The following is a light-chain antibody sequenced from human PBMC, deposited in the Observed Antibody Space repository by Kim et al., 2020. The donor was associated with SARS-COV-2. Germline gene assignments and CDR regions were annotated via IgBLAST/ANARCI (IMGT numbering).Light chain of an antibody. Sequence: SYELAQPPSVSVAPGETARITCGGDSIGSYSVHWYQQRPGQAPVLVIYYNDDRPSGIPKRFSGSKSESTATLTITGVEAGDEADYYCQLWDTRAFWVFGGGTKLTVL. CDR2: YND. V-gene: IGLV3-21*04. CDR3: QLWDTRAFWV. J-gene: IGLJ3*02. CDR1: SIGSYS.